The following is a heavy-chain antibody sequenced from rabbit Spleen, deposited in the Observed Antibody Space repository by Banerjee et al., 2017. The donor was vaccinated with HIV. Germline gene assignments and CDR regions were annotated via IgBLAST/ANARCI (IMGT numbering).Heavy chain of an antibody. V-gene: IGHV1S40*01. CDR3: AGDVAGGSGADNF. D-gene: IGHD8-1*01. CDR1: GFTISSSYY. J-gene: IGHJ4*01. CDR2: IYAGDGNT. Sequence: QSLEESGGDLVKPGASLTLTCTASGFTISSSYYMCWVRQAPGKGLEWIGCIYAGDGNTYYASWAKGRFPITKTSSTTVTLQMTSLTAADTATYFCAGDVAGGSGADNFWGPGSLVTVS.